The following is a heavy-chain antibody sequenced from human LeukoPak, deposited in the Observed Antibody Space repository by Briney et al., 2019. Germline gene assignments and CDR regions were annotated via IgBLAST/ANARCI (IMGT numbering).Heavy chain of an antibody. J-gene: IGHJ4*02. CDR2: VSYGGTS. CDR3: ARHSGMVDRHFAH. Sequence: SETLSLTCNASGGSIIISSHYWGWVRQSPGKGLEWIGSVSYGGTSYYNPSLKSRVTMSVDTSKNTFSLKVTSVTAADTAVYFCARHSGMVDRHFAHWGQGTLVPVSS. V-gene: IGHV4-39*01. D-gene: IGHD3-3*01. CDR1: GGSIIISSHY.